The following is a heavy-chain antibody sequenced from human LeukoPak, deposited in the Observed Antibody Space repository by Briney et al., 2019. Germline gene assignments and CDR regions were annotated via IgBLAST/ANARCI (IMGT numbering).Heavy chain of an antibody. CDR2: ISSSGDNT. J-gene: IGHJ4*02. D-gene: IGHD5-12*01. CDR1: GFIFRNYA. CDR3: VREERGLAIDY. Sequence: GGSLRLSCAASGFIFRNYAMHWVRQAPGKGLEYVSAISSSGDNTYYANSVRGRFTISRDNSKNTLFLQMGSLRAEDMAVYYCVREERGLAIDYWGQGTLITVSS. V-gene: IGHV3-64*01.